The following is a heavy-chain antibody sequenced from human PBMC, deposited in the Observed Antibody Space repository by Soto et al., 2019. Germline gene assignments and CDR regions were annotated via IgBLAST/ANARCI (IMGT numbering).Heavy chain of an antibody. CDR3: AIDWEFGF. CDR1: GYSFSSFY. J-gene: IGHJ1*01. D-gene: IGHD3-10*01. CDR2: INPSGDST. V-gene: IGHV1-46*01. Sequence: QVQLVQSGAEVKKPGASVKVSCKASGYSFSSFYMHWVRQAPGQGLEWMGVINPSGDSTTYAQKFQGRVTMTKHTSTSTLYMELSSLTSEDRAVYFCAIDWEFGFWGQGTLVTVS.